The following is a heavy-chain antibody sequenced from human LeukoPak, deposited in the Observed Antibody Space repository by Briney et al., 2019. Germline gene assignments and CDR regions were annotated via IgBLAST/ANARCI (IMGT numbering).Heavy chain of an antibody. CDR1: GFTFSTYA. CDR2: ISAGGGST. CDR3: AKVRAYCGGDCPSDFDY. D-gene: IGHD2-21*02. Sequence: PGGSLRLSCAASGFTFSTYAMSWVRQAPGKGLEWVSTISAGGGSTYYADSVKGRFTISRDNSKNTLYLQMNSLRAEDTAVYYCAKVRAYCGGDCPSDFDYWGQGTLVTVSS. J-gene: IGHJ4*02. V-gene: IGHV3-23*01.